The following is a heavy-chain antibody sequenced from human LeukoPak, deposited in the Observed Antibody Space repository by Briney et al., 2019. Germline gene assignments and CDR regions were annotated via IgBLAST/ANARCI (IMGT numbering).Heavy chain of an antibody. V-gene: IGHV4-34*01. CDR2: INHSGST. CDR1: GGSFSGYY. J-gene: IGHJ3*02. D-gene: IGHD3-16*02. CDR3: ARAGYDYVWGSYRQHAFDI. Sequence: SETLSLTCAVYGGSFSGYYWSWIRQPPGKGLEWIGEINHSGSTNYNPSLKSRVTISVDTSKNQFSLKLSSVTAADTAVYYCARAGYDYVWGSYRQHAFDIWGLGTMVTVSS.